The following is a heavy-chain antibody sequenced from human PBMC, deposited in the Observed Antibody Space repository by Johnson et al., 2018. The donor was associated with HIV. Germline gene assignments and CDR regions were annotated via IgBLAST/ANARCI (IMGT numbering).Heavy chain of an antibody. J-gene: IGHJ3*02. CDR2: ISYDGSDK. Sequence: QVQLVESGGGVVQPGRSLRLSCAASGFTFSSYAMHWVRQAPAKGLEWVAVISYDGSDKYYAASVKGRFTISRDNSKNTLYLQMNSLRAEDTAVYYCAKDTSHAFYSGSYWGALDIWGQGTMVSVSS. CDR3: AKDTSHAFYSGSYWGALDI. CDR1: GFTFSSYA. D-gene: IGHD1-26*01. V-gene: IGHV3-30*04.